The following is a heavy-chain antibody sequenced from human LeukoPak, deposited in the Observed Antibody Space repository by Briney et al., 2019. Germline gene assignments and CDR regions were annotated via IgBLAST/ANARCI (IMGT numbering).Heavy chain of an antibody. V-gene: IGHV3-48*01. J-gene: IGHJ4*02. CDR3: ARDPTHESSGYPFDY. Sequence: GGSLRLTCAASGFTFSSYSMNWVRQAPGKGLEWVSYISSSSTTIYYADSVKGRFTISRDNAKNSLYLQMNSLRAEDTALYYCARDPTHESSGYPFDYWGQGTLVTVSS. CDR1: GFTFSSYS. D-gene: IGHD3-22*01. CDR2: ISSSSTTI.